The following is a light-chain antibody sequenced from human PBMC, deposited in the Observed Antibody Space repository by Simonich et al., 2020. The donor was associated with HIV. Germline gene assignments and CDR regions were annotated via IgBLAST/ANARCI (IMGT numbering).Light chain of an antibody. J-gene: IGKJ1*01. V-gene: IGKV2-28*01. CDR2: LGS. CDR3: MQALQTPSSA. Sequence: VMTQSPLYLPVTPGEPASISCRSSPSLLRSNGYNYLDWYLPKPGQSPQLLIYLGSSRASGVPDRFSGRGAGTDFTLKISRVEAEDVGVYYCMQALQTPSSAFGQGTKVEIK. CDR1: PSLLRSNGYNY.